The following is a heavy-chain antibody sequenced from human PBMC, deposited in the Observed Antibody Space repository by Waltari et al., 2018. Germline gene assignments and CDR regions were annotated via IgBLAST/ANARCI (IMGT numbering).Heavy chain of an antibody. CDR1: GFTVSNNY. J-gene: IGHJ4*02. Sequence: EVQLVESGGNLVQPGRSLRLSCAASGFTVSNNYMNWVRQAPGKGLEGVSSIYTGGSTYYADSVKGRFTISRDNSKNTLYLQMNTLRAEDTAVYYCARVPCSGDTCYYHHFDYWGQGTLVTVSS. CDR3: ARVPCSGDTCYYHHFDY. D-gene: IGHD2-15*01. CDR2: IYTGGST. V-gene: IGHV3-66*01.